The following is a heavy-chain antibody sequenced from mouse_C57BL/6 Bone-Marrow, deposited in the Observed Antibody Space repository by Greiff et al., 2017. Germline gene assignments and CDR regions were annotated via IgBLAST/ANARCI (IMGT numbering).Heavy chain of an antibody. V-gene: IGHV5-6*01. CDR2: ISSGGSYT. Sequence: EVQVVESGGDLVKPGGSLKLSCAASGFTFSSYGMSWVRQTPDKRLEWVATISSGGSYTYYPDSVKGRFTISRDNAKNTPYLQMSSLKSKDTAMYYCARRGFDYYGSSPYAMDYWGQGTSVTVSA. J-gene: IGHJ4*01. CDR1: GFTFSSYG. CDR3: ARRGFDYYGSSPYAMDY. D-gene: IGHD1-1*01.